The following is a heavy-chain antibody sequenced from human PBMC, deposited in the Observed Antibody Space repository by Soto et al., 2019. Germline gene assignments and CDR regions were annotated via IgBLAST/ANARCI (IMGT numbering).Heavy chain of an antibody. V-gene: IGHV4-4*02. CDR1: DGSISIYDW. CDR3: ATGNVDSMLEY. D-gene: IGHD3-3*01. CDR2: MYHSGGA. J-gene: IGHJ4*02. Sequence: SEPLSLTCVVSDGSISIYDWWTWFRQPPGKGLEWIGKMYHSGGADYSPSLKSRVTISADSSKNHFSLRLTGVTAADTAVYYCATGNVDSMLEYWGQGTQVTVSS.